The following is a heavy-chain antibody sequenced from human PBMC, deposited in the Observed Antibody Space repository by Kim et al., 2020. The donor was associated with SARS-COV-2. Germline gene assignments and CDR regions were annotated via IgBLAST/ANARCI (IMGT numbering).Heavy chain of an antibody. Sequence: GTNYAQKFQGRVTRTRDTSISTAYMELSRLRSDDTAVYYCARIIDGDGDYWGQGTLVTVSS. CDR3: ARIIDGDGDY. D-gene: IGHD4-17*01. CDR2: GT. J-gene: IGHJ4*02. V-gene: IGHV1-2*02.